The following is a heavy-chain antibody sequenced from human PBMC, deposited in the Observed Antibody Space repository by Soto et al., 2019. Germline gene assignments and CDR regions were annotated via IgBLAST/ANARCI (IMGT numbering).Heavy chain of an antibody. CDR1: GYTFTTYG. D-gene: IGHD3-22*01. CDR3: ARGPTDYYANSGDSFLDY. J-gene: IGHJ4*02. CDR2: ISTYNGNT. V-gene: IGHV1-18*01. Sequence: QVQLVQSGAEVKKPGASVKVSCKASGYTFTTYGMSWVRQAPGQGLDWMGWISTYNGNTKYAERLQGRVTMTTDTTASTAYMELRSMRSDETAVYCCARGPTDYYANSGDSFLDYWGQGTLVTVSS.